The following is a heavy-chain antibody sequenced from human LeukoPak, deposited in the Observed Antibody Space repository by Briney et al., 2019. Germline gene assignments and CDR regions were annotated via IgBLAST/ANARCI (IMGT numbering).Heavy chain of an antibody. V-gene: IGHV3-30*03. CDR1: GFTFSSYS. CDR3: ARPRYSYGSGTDY. J-gene: IGHJ4*02. Sequence: GGSLRLSCAASGFTFSSYSMNWVRQAPGKGLEWVAVISYDGSNKYYADSVKGRFTISRDNSKNTLYLQMNSLRAEDTAVYYCARPRYSYGSGTDYWGQGTLVTVSS. CDR2: ISYDGSNK. D-gene: IGHD5-18*01.